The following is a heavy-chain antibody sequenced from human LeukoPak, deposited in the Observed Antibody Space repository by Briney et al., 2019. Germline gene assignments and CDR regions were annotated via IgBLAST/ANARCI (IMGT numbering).Heavy chain of an antibody. CDR3: ARGTDRYPGDY. J-gene: IGHJ4*02. Sequence: SETLSLTCAVYGGSFSGYYWSWIREPPGKGLEWIGEINHSGSTKYNPSLKSRVTISVDTSKNKFSLKLSSVTAADTAVYYCARGTDRYPGDYWGQGTLVTVSS. CDR1: GGSFSGYY. D-gene: IGHD2-2*02. CDR2: INHSGST. V-gene: IGHV4-34*01.